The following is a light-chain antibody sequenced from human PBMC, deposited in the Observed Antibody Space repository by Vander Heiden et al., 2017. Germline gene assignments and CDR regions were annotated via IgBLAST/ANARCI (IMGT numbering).Light chain of an antibody. CDR1: SSAVGHYNL. CDR3: CSYADSTTLEVV. Sequence: HSALAQPASVSGSPGPSITISCTCTSSAVGHYNLVSCYQHHPGKAPKVMIYEVTNRPSGVSNRFSGSKSGNTASLTISGLQPEDEADYYCCSYADSTTLEVVFGGGTKLTVL. J-gene: IGLJ3*02. CDR2: EVT. V-gene: IGLV2-23*02.